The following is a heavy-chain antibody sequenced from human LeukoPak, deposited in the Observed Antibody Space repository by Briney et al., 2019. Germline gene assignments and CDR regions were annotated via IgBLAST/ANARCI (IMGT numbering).Heavy chain of an antibody. J-gene: IGHJ4*02. CDR1: GFTFSSYS. D-gene: IGHD3-16*02. Sequence: SGGSLRPSCAASGFTFSSYSMNWVRQAPGKGLEWVSSISSSSSYIYYADSVKGRFTISRDNAKNSLYLQMNSLRAEDTAVYYCAREGIMITFGGVIVIPELDYWGQGTLVTVSS. CDR3: AREGIMITFGGVIVIPELDY. CDR2: ISSSSSYI. V-gene: IGHV3-21*01.